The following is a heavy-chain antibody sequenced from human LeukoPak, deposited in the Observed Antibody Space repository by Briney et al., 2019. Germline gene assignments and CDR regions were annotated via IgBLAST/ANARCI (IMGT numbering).Heavy chain of an antibody. V-gene: IGHV3-74*01. D-gene: IGHD3-16*01. CDR3: AAAGRGSLDY. CDR1: GFTLSSFW. Sequence: GGSLRLSCAASGFTLSSFWMHWVRQAPGKGLEWVSRISSDGSSTNYADSVKGRFAISRDAAKNTLFLQINSLRAEDAAVYFCAAAGRGSLDYWGQGTLVTVSS. J-gene: IGHJ4*02. CDR2: ISSDGSST.